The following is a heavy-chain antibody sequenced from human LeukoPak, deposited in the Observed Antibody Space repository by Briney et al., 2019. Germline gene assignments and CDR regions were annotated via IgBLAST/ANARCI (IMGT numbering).Heavy chain of an antibody. Sequence: QTGGSLRLSCVASGFPFSSYGMHWVRQAPGKGLEWVAVIWSVGGAEYYADSVKGRFTISRDNSKNTLYLQMNSLRAEDTAVYYCARGQSHYWGQGTLVTVSS. CDR3: ARGQSHY. V-gene: IGHV3-33*01. CDR1: GFPFSSYG. D-gene: IGHD5-24*01. CDR2: IWSVGGAE. J-gene: IGHJ4*02.